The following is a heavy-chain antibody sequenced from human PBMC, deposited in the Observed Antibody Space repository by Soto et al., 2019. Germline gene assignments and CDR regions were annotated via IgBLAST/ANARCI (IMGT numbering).Heavy chain of an antibody. J-gene: IGHJ6*02. CDR2: IYYTGTT. Sequence: SETLSLTCTVSGGSSSSYYWSWIRQPPGKGLDYIGYIYYTGTTKYNPSLKSRVTISIDTSKNQFSLELSSLRSEDTAMYYCASSGYSKVLLDYGMDVWGQGTTVTVSS. CDR3: ASSGYSKVLLDYGMDV. D-gene: IGHD3-22*01. V-gene: IGHV4-59*01. CDR1: GGSSSSYY.